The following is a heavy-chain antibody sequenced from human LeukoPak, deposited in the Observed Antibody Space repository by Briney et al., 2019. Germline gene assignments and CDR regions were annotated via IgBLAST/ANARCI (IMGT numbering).Heavy chain of an antibody. J-gene: IGHJ6*03. CDR2: IYTSGST. Sequence: SETLSLTGTVSGGSISSGIYYWSWIRQPAGKGLEWIGRIYTSGSTNANPSLKSRVTISGDTSKNQFSLKLSSVTAADTAVYYCARLRYYYYMDVWGKGTTVTISS. CDR3: ARLRYYYYMDV. CDR1: GGSISSGIYY. V-gene: IGHV4-61*02.